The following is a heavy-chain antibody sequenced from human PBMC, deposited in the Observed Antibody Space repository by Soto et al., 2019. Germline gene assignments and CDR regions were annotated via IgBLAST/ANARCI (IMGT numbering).Heavy chain of an antibody. J-gene: IGHJ6*02. D-gene: IGHD2-15*01. V-gene: IGHV1-8*01. CDR2: MNPNSGNT. CDR3: ARSGIVVVVANVYYYYGMDV. CDR1: GNTFTSYD. Sequence: QVQLVQSGAEVKKPGASVKVSCKTSGNTFTSYDINWVRQATGQGLEWMGWMNPNSGNTGYAQKFQGRVTMTRNTSISTAYMELSSLRSEDTAVYYCARSGIVVVVANVYYYYGMDVWGQGTTVTVSS.